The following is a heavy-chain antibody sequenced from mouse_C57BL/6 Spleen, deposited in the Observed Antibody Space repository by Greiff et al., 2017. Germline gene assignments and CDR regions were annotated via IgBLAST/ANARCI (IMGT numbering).Heavy chain of an antibody. Sequence: VQLQQPGAELVKPGASVKLSCKASGYTFTSYWMQWVKQRPGQGLEWIGEIDPSDSYTNYNQKFKGKATLTVDTSSSPAYMQLSSLTSEDSAVYYCARAAVYYGHSMDYWCQGTSVTVSS. J-gene: IGHJ4*01. V-gene: IGHV1-50*01. CDR2: IDPSDSYT. CDR1: GYTFTSYW. D-gene: IGHD1-1*01. CDR3: ARAAVYYGHSMDY.